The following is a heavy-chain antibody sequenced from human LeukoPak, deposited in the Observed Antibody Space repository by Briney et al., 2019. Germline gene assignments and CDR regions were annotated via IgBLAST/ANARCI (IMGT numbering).Heavy chain of an antibody. CDR3: ARLRAAALKEFDY. J-gene: IGHJ4*02. V-gene: IGHV5-51*01. Sequence: KLGASLLISCKCSGYTFSDYWISWVRPLPGKGLEWMGIIYPGDSDTRYSPSFQGQVTISADKSISTAYLQWSSLKASDTAMYYCARLRAAALKEFDYWGQGTLVTVSS. CDR2: IYPGDSDT. D-gene: IGHD6-13*01. CDR1: GYTFSDYW.